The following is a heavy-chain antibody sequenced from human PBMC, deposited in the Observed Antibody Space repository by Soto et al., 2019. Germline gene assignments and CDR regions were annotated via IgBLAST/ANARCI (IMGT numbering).Heavy chain of an antibody. D-gene: IGHD3-9*01. CDR3: AGEYYDILTGTNY. V-gene: IGHV4-34*01. Sequence: LPETLSLTCAVYGGSFSGYYWSWIRQPPGKGLEWIGEINHSGSTNYNPSLKSRVTISVDTSKNQFSLKLSSVTAADTAVYYCAGEYYDILTGTNYWGQGTLVTVSS. CDR2: INHSGST. J-gene: IGHJ4*02. CDR1: GGSFSGYY.